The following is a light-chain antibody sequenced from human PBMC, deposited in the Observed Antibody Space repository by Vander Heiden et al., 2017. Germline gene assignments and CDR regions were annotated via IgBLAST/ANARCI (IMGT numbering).Light chain of an antibody. V-gene: IGKV1-33*01. CDR3: QQYDNLHT. Sequence: DIQMTQSPSSLSASVGDRVTIPCQSSQDISNYLNWYQQKPGKAPKFLSDDASNLETGVTSRFSGSGSGTDFTFTISSLQPEEIATYYCQQYDNLHTFGGGTKVEIK. J-gene: IGKJ4*01. CDR2: DAS. CDR1: QDISNY.